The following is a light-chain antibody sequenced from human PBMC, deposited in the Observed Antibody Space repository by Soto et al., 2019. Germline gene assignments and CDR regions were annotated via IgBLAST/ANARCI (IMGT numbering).Light chain of an antibody. CDR2: EVN. J-gene: IGLJ1*01. Sequence: QSVLTQPPSASGSPGQSVTISCSGTSSDVGGYNYVSWYQQLPGKAPKLMIYEVNKRPSWVLDRFSGSKSGNTASLTVSGLQADDEADYYCASYAGSNNVVGTGTKLTVL. CDR1: SSDVGGYNY. V-gene: IGLV2-8*01. CDR3: ASYAGSNNV.